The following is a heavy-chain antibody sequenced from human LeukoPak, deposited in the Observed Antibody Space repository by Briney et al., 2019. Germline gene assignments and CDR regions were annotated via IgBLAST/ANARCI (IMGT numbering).Heavy chain of an antibody. D-gene: IGHD3-10*01. Sequence: PSETLSLTCAVSGGSISSYYWSWIRQPPGKGLEWIGYIYYSGSTNYNPSLKSRVTISVDTSKNQFSLKLSSVTAADTAVYYCARDSMVRGVDYWGQGTLVTVSS. CDR3: ARDSMVRGVDY. J-gene: IGHJ4*02. V-gene: IGHV4-59*01. CDR1: GGSISSYY. CDR2: IYYSGST.